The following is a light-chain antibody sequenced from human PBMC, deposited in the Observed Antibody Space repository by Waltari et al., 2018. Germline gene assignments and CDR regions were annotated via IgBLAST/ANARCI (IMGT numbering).Light chain of an antibody. CDR1: QSIGTS. Sequence: IVLTQPPNLQSVTPKEKVTITCLASQSIGTSIHWYQQKPDQSPKLLIKYASQSFSGVPSRFSGSGSGTDFTLTINSLEAEDAATYYCHQSYTLPRTFGQGTKVEIK. V-gene: IGKV6-21*01. CDR2: YAS. CDR3: HQSYTLPRT. J-gene: IGKJ1*01.